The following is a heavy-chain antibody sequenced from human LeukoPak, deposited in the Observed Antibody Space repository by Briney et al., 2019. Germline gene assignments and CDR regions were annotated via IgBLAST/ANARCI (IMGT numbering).Heavy chain of an antibody. CDR1: GFTFSSYS. CDR3: ARALSRDSSGYSYYFDY. D-gene: IGHD3-22*01. Sequence: PGGSLRHSCAASGFTFSSYSMNWVRQAPGKGLEWVSSISSSSSYIYYADSVKGGFTISRDNATNSLYLQMNSLRAEDTAVYYCARALSRDSSGYSYYFDYWGQGTLVTVSS. CDR2: ISSSSSYI. V-gene: IGHV3-21*01. J-gene: IGHJ4*02.